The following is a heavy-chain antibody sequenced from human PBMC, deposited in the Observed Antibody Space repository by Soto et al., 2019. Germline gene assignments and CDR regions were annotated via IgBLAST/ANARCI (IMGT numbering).Heavy chain of an antibody. CDR2: INGSGDST. D-gene: IGHD6-19*01. CDR3: AKGVPGIAVAGTGYFQH. V-gene: IGHV3-23*01. J-gene: IGHJ1*01. Sequence: GSPRLLCATPGFTLSSYAIGLVRQAPGEGLEGGSGINGSGDSTYYADSVKGRFTISRDNSKNTLYLQMNSLRAEDTAVYCCAKGVPGIAVAGTGYFQHWGQGTLVTVSS. CDR1: GFTLSSYA.